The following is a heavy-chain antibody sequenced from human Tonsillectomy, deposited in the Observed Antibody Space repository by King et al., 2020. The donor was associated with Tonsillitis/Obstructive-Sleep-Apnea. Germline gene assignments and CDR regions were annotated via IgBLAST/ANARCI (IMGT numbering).Heavy chain of an antibody. Sequence: VTLKESGPALVKPTQTLTLTCTFSGFSLSTGGMCVSWIRQPPGKALECLARFDWNDDKYYSTSLKTRLTISKDTSKSQVVLTITNMDPADTATYYCARDIVVVPETTGYSYYYYYVDVWGKGTTVTVSS. CDR1: GFSLSTGGMC. CDR2: FDWNDDK. V-gene: IGHV2-70*11. D-gene: IGHD2-2*01. J-gene: IGHJ6*03. CDR3: ARDIVVVPETTGYSYYYYYVDV.